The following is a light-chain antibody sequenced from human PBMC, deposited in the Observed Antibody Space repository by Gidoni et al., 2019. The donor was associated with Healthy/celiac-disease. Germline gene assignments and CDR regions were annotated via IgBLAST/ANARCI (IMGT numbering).Light chain of an antibody. Sequence: DIPMTQSPSSLSASVGDRVTITCRASQSISSYLNWYQQKPGKAPKLLIYAASSLQSGVPSRFSGSGSGTDFTLTISSLQPEDFATYYCQQSYSTPQFGPGTKVDIK. J-gene: IGKJ3*01. CDR1: QSISSY. CDR2: AAS. V-gene: IGKV1-39*01. CDR3: QQSYSTPQ.